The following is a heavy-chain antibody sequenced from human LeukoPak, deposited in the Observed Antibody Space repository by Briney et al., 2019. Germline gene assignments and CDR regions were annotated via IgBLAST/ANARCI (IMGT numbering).Heavy chain of an antibody. V-gene: IGHV3-23*01. D-gene: IGHD3-3*01. CDR1: GFTFSSYA. CDR3: ARRSLASPYYYYMDV. J-gene: IGHJ6*03. Sequence: GGSLRLSCAASGFTFSSYAMSWVRQAPGKGLEWVSAISGSGGSTYYADSVKGRFTISRDNSKNTLYLQMNSLRAEDTAVYYCARRSLASPYYYYMDVWGKGTTVTISS. CDR2: ISGSGGST.